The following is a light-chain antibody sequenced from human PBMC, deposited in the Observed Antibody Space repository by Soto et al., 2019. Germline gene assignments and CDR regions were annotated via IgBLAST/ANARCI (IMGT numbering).Light chain of an antibody. Sequence: EIVLTQSPGTLSVSPGERATLSCRASQTVRNNYLAWYQQKPGQAPRLLIYDASSRATGIPDRFSGGGSGTEFTLTISRPQPEDFAVYYCQQYGSSPRTFGQGTKVDIK. CDR3: QQYGSSPRT. CDR2: DAS. J-gene: IGKJ1*01. CDR1: QTVRNNY. V-gene: IGKV3-20*01.